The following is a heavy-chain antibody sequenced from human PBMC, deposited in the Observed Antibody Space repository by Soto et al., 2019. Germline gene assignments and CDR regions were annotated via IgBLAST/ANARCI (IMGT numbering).Heavy chain of an antibody. D-gene: IGHD1-26*01. CDR3: AKPLSQWEQARDAFDL. Sequence: EVQLLESGGGLVQPGGSLRLSCAASGFTFNIYAMNWVRQAPGKGLEWVSAISGRGGSTNFADSVKGRFTISRDNSKNTLYLQLHSLRAEDTAIYYCAKPLSQWEQARDAFDLWGQGTMVTVSS. CDR1: GFTFNIYA. CDR2: ISGRGGST. J-gene: IGHJ3*01. V-gene: IGHV3-23*01.